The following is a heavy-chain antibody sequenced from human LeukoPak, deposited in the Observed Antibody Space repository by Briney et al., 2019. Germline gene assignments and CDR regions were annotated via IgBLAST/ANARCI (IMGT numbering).Heavy chain of an antibody. D-gene: IGHD6-25*01. Sequence: GSLRLSCAASGSTFSSYWMSWVRQAPGKGLEWVANIKQDGSEKYYVDSVKGRFTISRDNAKNSLYLQMNSLRAEDTAVYYCARVGSGSPSFAFDIWGQGTMVTVSS. V-gene: IGHV3-7*01. CDR3: ARVGSGSPSFAFDI. J-gene: IGHJ3*02. CDR1: GSTFSSYW. CDR2: IKQDGSEK.